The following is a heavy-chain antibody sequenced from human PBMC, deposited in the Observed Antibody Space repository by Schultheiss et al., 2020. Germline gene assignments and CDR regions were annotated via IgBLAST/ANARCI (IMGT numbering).Heavy chain of an antibody. Sequence: GESLKISCAASGFTFSSYAMHWVRQAPGKGLEWVAVISYDGSNKYYADSVKGRFTISRDNSKNTLYLQMNSLRAEDTAVYYCARDQVTKNYYYGMDVWGQGTTVTVSS. V-gene: IGHV3-30*04. D-gene: IGHD2-21*02. CDR2: ISYDGSNK. J-gene: IGHJ6*02. CDR3: ARDQVTKNYYYGMDV. CDR1: GFTFSSYA.